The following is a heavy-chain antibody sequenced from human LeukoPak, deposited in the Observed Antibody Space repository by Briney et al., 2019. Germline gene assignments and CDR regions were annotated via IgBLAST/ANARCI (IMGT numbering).Heavy chain of an antibody. CDR3: AKEEYSGSLLTLDY. CDR2: ISGSDGST. Sequence: GGSLRLSCAASGFTFSSYWMHWVRQAPGKGLEWVSAISGSDGSTYYADSVKGRFTISRDNSKNTLYLQLNSLRAEDTAVYYCAKEEYSGSLLTLDYWGQGTLVTVSS. CDR1: GFTFSSYW. J-gene: IGHJ4*02. D-gene: IGHD1-26*01. V-gene: IGHV3-23*01.